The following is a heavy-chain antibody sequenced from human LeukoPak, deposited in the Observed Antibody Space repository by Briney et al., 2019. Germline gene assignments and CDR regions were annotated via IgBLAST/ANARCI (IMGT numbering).Heavy chain of an antibody. CDR3: ARDWDEGVTGTLLGY. CDR1: GFTFSSYW. V-gene: IGHV3-30-3*01. CDR2: ISYDGSNQ. D-gene: IGHD1-20*01. Sequence: GGSLRLSCAASGFTFSSYWMSWVRLAPGKGLEWVALISYDGSNQYYADSVKGRFTISRDNSKNTLYLQMNSLRAEDTAVYYCARDWDEGVTGTLLGYWGQGTLVTVSS. J-gene: IGHJ4*02.